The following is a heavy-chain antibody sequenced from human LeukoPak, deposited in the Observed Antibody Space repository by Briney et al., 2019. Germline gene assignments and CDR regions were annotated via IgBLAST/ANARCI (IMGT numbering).Heavy chain of an antibody. Sequence: SETLSLTCAVYGGSFSGYYWSWIRQPPGKGLEWIGEINHSGSTNYNPSLKSRVTISVDTSKNQLSLKLSSVTAADTAVYYCARRLGYYDFWSGYSAPNYYYMDVWGKGATVTVSS. CDR1: GGSFSGYY. J-gene: IGHJ6*03. D-gene: IGHD3-3*01. CDR2: INHSGST. CDR3: ARRLGYYDFWSGYSAPNYYYMDV. V-gene: IGHV4-34*01.